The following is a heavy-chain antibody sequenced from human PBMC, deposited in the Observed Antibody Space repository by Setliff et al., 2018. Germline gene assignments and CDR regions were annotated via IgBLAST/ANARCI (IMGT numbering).Heavy chain of an antibody. CDR3: ARSYNFWSGPALDV. CDR2: ISYDGSNK. CDR1: GFTFSSYA. Sequence: PGGSLRLSCAASGFTFSSYAMHWVRQAPGKGLEWVAVISYDGSNKYYADSVKGRFTISRDNSKNTLYLQMNSLRAEDTAVYYCARSYNFWSGPALDVWGKGTTVTVSS. J-gene: IGHJ6*04. D-gene: IGHD3-3*01. V-gene: IGHV3-30*07.